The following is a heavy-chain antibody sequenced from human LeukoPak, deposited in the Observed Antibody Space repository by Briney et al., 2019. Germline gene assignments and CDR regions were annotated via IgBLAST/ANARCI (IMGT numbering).Heavy chain of an antibody. CDR1: GFTFSSYA. Sequence: GGSLRLSCAAAGFTFSSYAMSWGREAPGKGLEWVSTISGTGGSTYYVDTVKGSSTISRDNSKNTLYLQMNSLRAEDTAVYYCAKDRLMGSSWYYLDYWGQGTLVTVSS. J-gene: IGHJ4*02. D-gene: IGHD6-13*01. V-gene: IGHV3-23*01. CDR3: AKDRLMGSSWYYLDY. CDR2: ISGTGGST.